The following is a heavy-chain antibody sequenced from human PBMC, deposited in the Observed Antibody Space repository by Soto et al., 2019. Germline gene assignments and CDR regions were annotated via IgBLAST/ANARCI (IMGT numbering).Heavy chain of an antibody. D-gene: IGHD4-4*01. Sequence: QVQLVQSGAEVRKPGASVKVSCKASGYNFSNYFIHWIRQAPGQGLEWLGEINPSGGRTTYLQRFRDRITMTADTSTNTVYVELTGLTSDDTDVYYCARRVTTRYWLDPWGQGTLVIVSS. CDR2: INPSGGRT. V-gene: IGHV1-46*01. CDR3: ARRVTTRYWLDP. J-gene: IGHJ5*02. CDR1: GYNFSNYF.